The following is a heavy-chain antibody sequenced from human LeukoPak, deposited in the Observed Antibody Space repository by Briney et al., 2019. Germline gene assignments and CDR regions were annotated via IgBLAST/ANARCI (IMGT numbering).Heavy chain of an antibody. D-gene: IGHD4-17*01. V-gene: IGHV3-23*01. CDR1: GFTFSSYA. CDR3: ARDIDNGDYVVY. CDR2: IGSSGDIT. Sequence: GGSLRLSCAASGFTFSSYAMSWVRQAPGMGLEWVSSIGSSGDITYYADSVKGRFTISRDNSKNTLYLRMNSLRAEDTAVYYCARDIDNGDYVVYWGQGTLVTVSS. J-gene: IGHJ4*02.